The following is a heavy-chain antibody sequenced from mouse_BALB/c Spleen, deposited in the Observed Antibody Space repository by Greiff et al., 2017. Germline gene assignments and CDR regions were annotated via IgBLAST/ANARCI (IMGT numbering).Heavy chain of an antibody. J-gene: IGHJ4*01. CDR1: GFTFNTYA. D-gene: IGHD2-10*01. Sequence: EVMLVESGGGLVQPKGSLKLSCAASGFTFNTYAMHWVCQAPGKGLEWVARIRSKSNNYATYYADSVKDRFTISRDDSQSMLYLQMNNLKTEDTAMYYCVRETGAYYGNPYAMDYWGQGTSVTVSS. V-gene: IGHV10-3*03. CDR3: VRETGAYYGNPYAMDY. CDR2: IRSKSNNYAT.